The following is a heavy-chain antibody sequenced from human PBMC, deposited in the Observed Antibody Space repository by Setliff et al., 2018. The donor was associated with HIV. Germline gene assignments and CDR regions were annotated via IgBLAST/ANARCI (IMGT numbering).Heavy chain of an antibody. D-gene: IGHD3-10*01. CDR3: ARVSMLRGLRDYYYYMDV. Sequence: SETLSLTCTVSGGSISSSSYYWGWIRQPPGKGLEWIGNIYYSGSTYYNPSLKSRVTISVDTSQNQFSLKLNSVTAADTAVYYCARVSMLRGLRDYYYYMDVWGKGTTVTVSS. V-gene: IGHV4-39*07. CDR1: GGSISSSSYY. CDR2: IYYSGST. J-gene: IGHJ6*03.